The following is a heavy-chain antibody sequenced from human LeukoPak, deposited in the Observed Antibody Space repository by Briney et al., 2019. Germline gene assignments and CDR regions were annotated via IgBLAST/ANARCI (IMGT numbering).Heavy chain of an antibody. V-gene: IGHV3-21*01. D-gene: IGHD6-19*01. CDR2: ISSSGSFI. J-gene: IGHJ4*02. CDR1: GFTFSSYS. CDR3: ARGGSGWYQSFDY. Sequence: GGSLRLSCAASGFTFSSYSMNWVRQVPGKGLEWVSSISSSGSFIYYADSVKGRFTISRDNAKNSLYLQMNSLRAEDTAVYYCARGGSGWYQSFDYWGQGTLVTVSS.